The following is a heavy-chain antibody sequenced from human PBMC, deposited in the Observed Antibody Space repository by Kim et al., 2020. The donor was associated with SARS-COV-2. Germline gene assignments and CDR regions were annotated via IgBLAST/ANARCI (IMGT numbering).Heavy chain of an antibody. V-gene: IGHV3-9*01. CDR3: AKLGNFDWLFSPRPGDAFDI. CDR2: ISWTSGSI. CDR1: GFTFDDYA. Sequence: GGSLRLSCAASGFTFDDYAMHWVRQAPGKGLEWVSGISWTSGSIGYADSVKGRFTISRDNAKNSLYLQMNSLRAEDTALYYCAKLGNFDWLFSPRPGDAFDIWGQGTMVTVSS. J-gene: IGHJ3*02. D-gene: IGHD3-9*01.